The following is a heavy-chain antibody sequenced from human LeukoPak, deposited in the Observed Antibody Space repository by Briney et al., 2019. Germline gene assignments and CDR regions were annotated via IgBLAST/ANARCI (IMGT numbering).Heavy chain of an antibody. D-gene: IGHD6-13*01. V-gene: IGHV1-18*01. Sequence: ASVTVSCKASGYTFTSYGISWVRQAPGQGLEWMGWISAYNGNTNYAQKLQGRVTMTTDTSTSTAYMELRSLRSDDTAVYYCARIITAAGTNWFDPWGQGTLVTVSS. CDR2: ISAYNGNT. J-gene: IGHJ5*02. CDR3: ARIITAAGTNWFDP. CDR1: GYTFTSYG.